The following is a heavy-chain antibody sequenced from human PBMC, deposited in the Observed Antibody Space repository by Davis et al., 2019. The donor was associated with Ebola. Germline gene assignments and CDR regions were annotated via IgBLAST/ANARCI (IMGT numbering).Heavy chain of an antibody. CDR3: ARAKGPTDV. Sequence: SVKVSCKASGGTSSSYPITWVRQAPGQGLEWLGGIIPMFGTTNYAQKFRDRVTITADKSTTTVYMEVTSLRSEDTAVYYCARAKGPTDVWGQGTTVTVS. CDR2: IIPMFGTT. V-gene: IGHV1-69*06. J-gene: IGHJ6*02. CDR1: GGTSSSYP.